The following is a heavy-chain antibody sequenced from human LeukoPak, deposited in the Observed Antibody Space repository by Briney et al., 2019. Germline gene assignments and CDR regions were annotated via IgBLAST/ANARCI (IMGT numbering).Heavy chain of an antibody. Sequence: SETLSLTCTVSGDSISSYYWNWIRQPPGKGLEWIGYIYTSGSTNYNPSLQSRVTISVGASKNQFSLKLSSVTAADTAVYYCARDLRGYSGYRNWGQGTLVTVSS. V-gene: IGHV4-4*09. D-gene: IGHD5-12*01. CDR2: IYTSGST. CDR3: ARDLRGYSGYRN. J-gene: IGHJ4*02. CDR1: GDSISSYY.